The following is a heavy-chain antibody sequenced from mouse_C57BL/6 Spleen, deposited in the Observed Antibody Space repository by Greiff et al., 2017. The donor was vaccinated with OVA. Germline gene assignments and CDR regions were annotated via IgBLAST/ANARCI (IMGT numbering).Heavy chain of an antibody. CDR1: GYNIKDYY. D-gene: IGHD4-1*01. Sequence: VQLKESGAELVKPGASVKLSCTASGYNIKDYYMHWVKQRTEQGLEWIGRIDPEDGETKYAPKFQGKATITADTSSNTAYLQLSSLTSEDTAVYYCARSGGLGPYYYAMDYWGQGTSVTVSS. CDR2: IDPEDGET. J-gene: IGHJ4*01. CDR3: ARSGGLGPYYYAMDY. V-gene: IGHV14-2*01.